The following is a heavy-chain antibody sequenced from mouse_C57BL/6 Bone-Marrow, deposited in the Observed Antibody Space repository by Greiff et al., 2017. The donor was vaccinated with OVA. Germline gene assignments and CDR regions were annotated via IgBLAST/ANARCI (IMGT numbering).Heavy chain of an antibody. CDR3: ARSDPSYAMDY. V-gene: IGHV1-19*01. CDR1: GYTFTDYY. CDR2: INPYNGGT. Sequence: VQLKESGPVLVKPGASVKMSCKASGYTFTDYYMNWVKQSHGKSLEWIGVINPYNGGTSYNQKFKGKATLTVDKSSSTAYMELNSLTSEDSAVYYCARSDPSYAMDYWGQGTSVTVSS. J-gene: IGHJ4*01.